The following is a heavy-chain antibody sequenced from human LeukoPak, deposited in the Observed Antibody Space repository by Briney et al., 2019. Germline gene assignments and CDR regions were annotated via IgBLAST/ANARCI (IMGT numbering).Heavy chain of an antibody. V-gene: IGHV4-59*01. J-gene: IGHJ5*02. CDR2: IYYSGST. Sequence: PSETLSLTCTVSGGSISSYYWSWIRQPPGKGLEWIGYIYYSGSTNYNPSLKSRVTISVDTSKNQFSLKLSSVTAADTAVYYCARGQGIAARVWFDPWGQGTLVTVSS. CDR3: ARGQGIAARVWFDP. CDR1: GGSISSYY. D-gene: IGHD6-6*01.